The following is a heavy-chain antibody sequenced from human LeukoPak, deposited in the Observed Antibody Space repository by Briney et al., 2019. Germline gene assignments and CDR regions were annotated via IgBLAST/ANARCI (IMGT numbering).Heavy chain of an antibody. CDR1: GGSISSYY. D-gene: IGHD2-2*01. J-gene: IGHJ6*03. CDR3: ARANADIVVVPAAQDYYYYYYMDV. Sequence: PSETLSLTCTVSGGSISSYYWSWIRQPPGKGLEWIGCIYYSGSTNYNPSLKSRVTISVDTSKNQFSLKLSSVTAADTAVYYCARANADIVVVPAAQDYYYYYYMDVWGKGTTVTVSS. CDR2: IYYSGST. V-gene: IGHV4-59*12.